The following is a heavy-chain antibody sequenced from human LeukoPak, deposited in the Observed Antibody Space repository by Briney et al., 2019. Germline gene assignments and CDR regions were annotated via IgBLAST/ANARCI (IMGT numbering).Heavy chain of an antibody. CDR2: IYYSGST. V-gene: IGHV4-59*01. D-gene: IGHD3-10*01. Sequence: SETLSLTCTVSGGSISSYYWSWIRQPPGKGLEWIGYIYYSGSTNYNPSLKSRVTISVDTSKNQLSLKLSSVTAADTAVYYCARTPSGSGDPHYGGWFDPWGQGTLVTVSS. J-gene: IGHJ5*02. CDR1: GGSISSYY. CDR3: ARTPSGSGDPHYGGWFDP.